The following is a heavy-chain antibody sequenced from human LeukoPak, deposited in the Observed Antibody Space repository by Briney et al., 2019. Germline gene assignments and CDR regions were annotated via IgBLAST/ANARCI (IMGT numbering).Heavy chain of an antibody. CDR3: ARPASAVSGWGRASEI. V-gene: IGHV4-39*01. J-gene: IGHJ3*02. D-gene: IGHD6-19*01. CDR1: GGSISSYY. CDR2: MHYSGST. Sequence: SETLSLTCTVSGGSISSYYWSWIRQSPGKGLEWIGSMHYSGSTYYNPSLKSRLTISVDTSRNQFSLRLTSMTAADTAVYYCARPASAVSGWGRASEIWGQGTLVTVTS.